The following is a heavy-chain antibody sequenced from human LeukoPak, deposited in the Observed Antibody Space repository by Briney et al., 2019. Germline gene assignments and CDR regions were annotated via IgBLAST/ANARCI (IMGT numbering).Heavy chain of an antibody. V-gene: IGHV4-39*01. CDR1: GGSISSSSYY. CDR2: IYYSGST. J-gene: IGHJ4*02. D-gene: IGHD6-13*01. Sequence: SETLSLTCTVSGGSISSSSYYWGWIRQPPGKGLEWIGSIYYSGSTYYNPSLKSRVTISVDTSKNQLSLKLSSVTAADTAVYYCARIPQYSSSVDYWGQGTLVTVSS. CDR3: ARIPQYSSSVDY.